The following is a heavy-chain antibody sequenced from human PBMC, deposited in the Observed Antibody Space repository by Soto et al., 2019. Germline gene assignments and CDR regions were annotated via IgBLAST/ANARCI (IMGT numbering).Heavy chain of an antibody. CDR1: GGTFSSYA. J-gene: IGHJ1*01. Sequence: SVKVSCKASGGTFSSYAISWVRQAPGQGLEWMGGIIPIFGTANYAQKFQGRVTITADESTSTAYMELSSLRSEDTAVYYCAGDYGDYAGYFQHWGQGTLVTVSS. D-gene: IGHD4-17*01. CDR3: AGDYGDYAGYFQH. CDR2: IIPIFGTA. V-gene: IGHV1-69*13.